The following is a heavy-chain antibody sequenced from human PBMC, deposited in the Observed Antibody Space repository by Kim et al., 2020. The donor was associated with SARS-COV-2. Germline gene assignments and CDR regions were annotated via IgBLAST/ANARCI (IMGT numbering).Heavy chain of an antibody. J-gene: IGHJ3*02. Sequence: YTPTLKSRVTISVDTSKNQFSLKLSSVTAADTAVYYCAVWRWLPYAFDIWGQGTMVTVSS. D-gene: IGHD5-12*01. V-gene: IGHV4-30-2*05. CDR3: AVWRWLPYAFDI.